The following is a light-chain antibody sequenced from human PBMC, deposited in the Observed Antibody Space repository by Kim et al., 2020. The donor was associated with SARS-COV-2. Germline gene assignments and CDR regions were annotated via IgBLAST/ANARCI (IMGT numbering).Light chain of an antibody. V-gene: IGLV2-14*03. J-gene: IGLJ1*01. CDR1: ISDIGSFDY. CDR2: DVT. Sequence: GQSITISCTGTISDIGSFDYVSWYQQHPGKGPKVLIYDVTNRPSGVSNRFSGSKSGSTASLTISGLQAEDEADYYCSSYTTSTSYVFGSGTKVTVL. CDR3: SSYTTSTSYV.